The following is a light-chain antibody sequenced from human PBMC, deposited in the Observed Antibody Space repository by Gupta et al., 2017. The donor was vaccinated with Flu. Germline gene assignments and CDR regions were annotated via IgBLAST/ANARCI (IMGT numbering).Light chain of an antibody. CDR1: RGVDMY. J-gene: IGKJ1*01. Sequence: PATLSLSPGERATLSCRASRGVDMYLSWYQQKPGQAPRLLIYDASRRATGIPARFSGSGSGADFTLTISSLEPEDFAVYYCHQRYTWPRTFGQGTKVEVK. CDR2: DAS. V-gene: IGKV3-11*01. CDR3: HQRYTWPRT.